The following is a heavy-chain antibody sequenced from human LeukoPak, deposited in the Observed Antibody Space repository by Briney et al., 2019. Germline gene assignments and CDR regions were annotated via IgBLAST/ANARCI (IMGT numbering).Heavy chain of an antibody. CDR1: GYTFTSYG. V-gene: IGHV1-18*01. Sequence: GASVKVSCKASGYTFTSYGISWVRQAPGQGLEWMGWISAYNGNTNYAQKLQVRVTMTTDTSTSTAYMELRSLRSDDTAVYYCARSAQLLFQYYYMDVWGKGTTVTVSS. CDR3: ARSAQLLFQYYYMDV. CDR2: ISAYNGNT. J-gene: IGHJ6*03. D-gene: IGHD2-2*01.